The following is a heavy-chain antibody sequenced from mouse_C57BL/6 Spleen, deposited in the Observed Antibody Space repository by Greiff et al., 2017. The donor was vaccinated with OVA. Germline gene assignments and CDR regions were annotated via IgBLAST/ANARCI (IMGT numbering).Heavy chain of an antibody. CDR2: INPGSGGT. V-gene: IGHV1-54*01. Sequence: VQGVESGAELVRPGTSVKVSCKASGYAFTNYLIEWVKQRPGQGLEWIGVINPGSGGTNYNEKFKGKATLTADKSSSTAYMQLSSLTSEDSAVYFCARYEGNYGSSYGAMDYWGQGTSVTVSS. CDR3: ARYEGNYGSSYGAMDY. D-gene: IGHD1-1*01. J-gene: IGHJ4*01. CDR1: GYAFTNYL.